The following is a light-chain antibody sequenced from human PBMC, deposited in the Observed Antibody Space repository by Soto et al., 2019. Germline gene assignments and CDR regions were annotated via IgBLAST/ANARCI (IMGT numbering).Light chain of an antibody. CDR1: QSVGSS. CDR2: DAS. CDR3: QQRSNWPLT. V-gene: IGKV3-11*01. J-gene: IGKJ4*01. Sequence: EIVLTQSPATLSLSPGERATLSCRASQSVGSSLAWYQQRPGQAPRLLIYDASNRATGIPARFSGSGSGTDFTLTISSLEPEDSAVYYCQQRSNWPLTFGGGTKVEIK.